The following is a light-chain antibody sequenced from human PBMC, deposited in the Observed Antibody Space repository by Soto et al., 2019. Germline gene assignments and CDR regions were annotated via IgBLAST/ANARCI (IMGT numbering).Light chain of an antibody. J-gene: IGKJ5*01. CDR1: QRVSARY. CDR2: DVS. V-gene: IGKV3-11*01. CDR3: QQRNYWQVT. Sequence: IVLTQSPGTLSLSPGDRATLSCRASQRVSARYLAWYNQKPGQAHRLLIYDVSNRATGIPARFSGSGSGTDFTLTISSLEPEDFAIYYCQQRNYWQVTFGQGTRLEN.